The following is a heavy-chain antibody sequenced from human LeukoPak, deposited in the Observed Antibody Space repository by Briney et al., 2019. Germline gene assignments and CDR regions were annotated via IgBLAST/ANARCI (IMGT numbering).Heavy chain of an antibody. V-gene: IGHV4-59*01. D-gene: IGHD1-26*01. CDR2: IYYSGST. CDR3: ARDQYSGYGMDV. CDR1: GVSISSYY. J-gene: IGHJ6*02. Sequence: ASETLSLTCTVSGVSISSYYWSWIRQPPGKGLEWIGYIYYSGSTNYNPSLKSRVTISVDTSKNQFSLKLSSVTAADTAVYYCARDQYSGYGMDVWGQGTTVTVSS.